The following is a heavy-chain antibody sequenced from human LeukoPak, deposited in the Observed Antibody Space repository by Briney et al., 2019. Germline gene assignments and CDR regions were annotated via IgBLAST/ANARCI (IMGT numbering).Heavy chain of an antibody. Sequence: PGGSLRLSCAASGFTFSSYSMNWVRQAPGKGLEWVSSISSSGSYIYYADSVKGRFTISRGNSKNTLYLQMNSLRAEDTAVYYCARDPGILPAAHNWFDPWGQGTLVTVSS. CDR2: ISSSGSYI. CDR1: GFTFSSYS. V-gene: IGHV3-21*01. J-gene: IGHJ5*02. D-gene: IGHD2-2*01. CDR3: ARDPGILPAAHNWFDP.